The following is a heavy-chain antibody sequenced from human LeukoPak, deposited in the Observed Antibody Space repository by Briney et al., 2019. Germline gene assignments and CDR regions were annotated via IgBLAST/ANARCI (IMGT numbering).Heavy chain of an antibody. Sequence: PGGSLRLSCAASGFTFSTYTIHWVRQAPDKGLEWVAVMSYDGNDKHYAASVKGRFAISRDNSKNTVYLQMNSLRAEDTAVYYCAREGHYDILTGYSPVEYYYYYMDVWGKGTTVTVSS. CDR2: MSYDGNDK. V-gene: IGHV3-30*09. CDR3: AREGHYDILTGYSPVEYYYYYMDV. CDR1: GFTFSTYT. D-gene: IGHD3-9*01. J-gene: IGHJ6*03.